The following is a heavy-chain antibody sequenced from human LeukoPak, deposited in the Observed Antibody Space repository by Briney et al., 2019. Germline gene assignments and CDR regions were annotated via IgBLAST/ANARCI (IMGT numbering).Heavy chain of an antibody. CDR3: ARGYDSSGPWAFDI. J-gene: IGHJ3*02. CDR2: IYSTGST. V-gene: IGHV4-4*07. D-gene: IGHD3-22*01. Sequence: SETLSLTCTVSGGSISSYYWSWIRQPAGKGLEWIGRIYSTGSTNYNPSLKSRVTMSVDTSKNQFSLKLSSVTAADTAVYYCARGYDSSGPWAFDIWGQGTMVTVSS. CDR1: GGSISSYY.